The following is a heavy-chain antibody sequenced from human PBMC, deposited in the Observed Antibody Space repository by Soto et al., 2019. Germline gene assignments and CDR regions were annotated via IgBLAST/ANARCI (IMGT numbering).Heavy chain of an antibody. CDR2: IIPIFGTA. D-gene: IGHD3-22*01. CDR3: ARGAPPEYYYDSSGYYYPFDY. J-gene: IGHJ4*02. V-gene: IGHV1-69*01. CDR1: GGTFSSYA. Sequence: QVQLVQSGAEVKKPGSSVKVSCKASGGTFSSYAISWVRQAPGQGLEWMGGIIPIFGTANYAQKFQGRVTITADESTSTAYMELSSLRSEDTAVYYCARGAPPEYYYDSSGYYYPFDYWGQGTLVTVSS.